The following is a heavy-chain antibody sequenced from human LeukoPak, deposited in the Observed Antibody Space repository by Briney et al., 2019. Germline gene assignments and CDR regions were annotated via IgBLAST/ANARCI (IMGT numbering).Heavy chain of an antibody. CDR1: GFTFSSYA. Sequence: GGSLRLSCAASGFTFSSYAVSWVRQAPGKGLEWVSAISGSGGSTYYADSVKGRFTISRDNSKNTLYLQMNSLRAEDTAVYYCAKDPVVVIAARFGYWGQGTLVTASS. J-gene: IGHJ4*02. D-gene: IGHD2-21*01. CDR3: AKDPVVVIAARFGY. V-gene: IGHV3-23*01. CDR2: ISGSGGST.